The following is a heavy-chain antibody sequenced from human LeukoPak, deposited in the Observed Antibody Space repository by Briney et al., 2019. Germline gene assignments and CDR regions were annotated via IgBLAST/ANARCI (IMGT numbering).Heavy chain of an antibody. D-gene: IGHD3-3*01. CDR3: ARDKYDFWSGIYYYYYYMDV. CDR1: GGSISSGSYY. CDR2: IYTSGST. V-gene: IGHV4-61*02. Sequence: SETLSLTCTVSGGSISSGSYYWSWIRQPAGKGLEWIGRIYTSGSTNYNPSLKSRVTISVDTSKNQFSLKLSSVPAADMAVYYCARDKYDFWSGIYYYYYYMDVWGKGTTVTVSS. J-gene: IGHJ6*03.